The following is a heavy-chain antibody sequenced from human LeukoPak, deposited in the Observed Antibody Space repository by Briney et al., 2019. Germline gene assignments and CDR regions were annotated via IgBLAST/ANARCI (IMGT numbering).Heavy chain of an antibody. CDR1: GFTFSSYW. D-gene: IGHD3-3*01. J-gene: IGHJ4*02. CDR3: ARDRAIFKGYFDY. V-gene: IGHV3-7*03. CDR2: INQDGSEI. Sequence: GGSLRLSCAASGFTFSSYWMSWVRQAPGKGLEWVANINQDGSEIYYVDSVKGRFTISRDNAKNSLYLQMNSLRAEDTAVYYCARDRAIFKGYFDYWGQGTLVAVSS.